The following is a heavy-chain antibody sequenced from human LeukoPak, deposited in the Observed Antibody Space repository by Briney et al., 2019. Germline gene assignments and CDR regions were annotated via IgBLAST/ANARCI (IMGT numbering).Heavy chain of an antibody. D-gene: IGHD3-3*01. CDR2: ISSSSSYI. CDR1: GFTFSSYS. J-gene: IGHJ4*02. Sequence: PGGSLGLSCAASGFTFSSYSMNWVRQAPGKGLEWVSSISSSSSYIYYADSVKGRFTISRDNAKNSLYLQMNSLRAEDTAVYYCASHLVLGFLGYDFWSGVGTGFDYWGQGTLVTVSS. CDR3: ASHLVLGFLGYDFWSGVGTGFDY. V-gene: IGHV3-21*01.